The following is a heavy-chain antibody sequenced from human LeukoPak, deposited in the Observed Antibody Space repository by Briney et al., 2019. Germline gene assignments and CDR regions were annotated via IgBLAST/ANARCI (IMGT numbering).Heavy chain of an antibody. Sequence: SETLSLTCTVSGGSISSYYWSWIRQPAGKGLEWIGRIYTSRSTNYSPSLKSRVTMSIDTSKSQFSLKLSSVTAADTAVYYCARDFYDSSGYYSSFDYWGQGTLVTVSS. V-gene: IGHV4-4*07. J-gene: IGHJ4*02. D-gene: IGHD3-22*01. CDR2: IYTSRST. CDR3: ARDFYDSSGYYSSFDY. CDR1: GGSISSYY.